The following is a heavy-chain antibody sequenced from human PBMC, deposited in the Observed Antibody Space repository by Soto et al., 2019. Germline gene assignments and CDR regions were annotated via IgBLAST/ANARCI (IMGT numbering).Heavy chain of an antibody. CDR3: ARVGQQLARGVNGPDP. J-gene: IGHJ5*02. CDR1: GFTFSSYS. CDR2: ISSSSSTI. D-gene: IGHD6-13*01. V-gene: IGHV3-48*02. Sequence: EVQLVESGGGLVQPGGSLRLSCAASGFTFSSYSMNWVRQAPGKGLEWVSYISSSSSTIYYADSVKGRFTISRDNAKNSLYLQMNSLRDEDTAVYYCARVGQQLARGVNGPDPWGQGTLVTVSS.